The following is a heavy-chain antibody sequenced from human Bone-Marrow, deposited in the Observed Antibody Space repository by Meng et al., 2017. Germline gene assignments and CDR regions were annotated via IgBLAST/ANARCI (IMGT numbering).Heavy chain of an antibody. D-gene: IGHD2-15*01. Sequence: GGSLRLSCIASGFTFSNSWMHWVRQVPGKGLEWVAVIWYDGSNKYYADSVKGRFTISRDNSKNTLYLQMNSLRAEDTAVYYCARDVGYCSGGSCYVSYYYYGMDVWGQGTTVTVSS. CDR1: GFTFSNSW. CDR2: IWYDGSNK. CDR3: ARDVGYCSGGSCYVSYYYYGMDV. J-gene: IGHJ6*02. V-gene: IGHV3-33*08.